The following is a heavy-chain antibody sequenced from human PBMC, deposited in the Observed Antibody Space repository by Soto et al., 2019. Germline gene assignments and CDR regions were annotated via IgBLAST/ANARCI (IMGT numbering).Heavy chain of an antibody. D-gene: IGHD3-22*01. CDR3: ARGGYFDSSNYLAY. CDR1: GYTFTSYG. CDR2: INPGNGNT. J-gene: IGHJ4*02. V-gene: IGHV1-3*01. Sequence: AAVKVSCKASGYTFTSYGINWVRQAPGRGLEWMGWINPGNGNTKYSQQFQGRVIIDRDTSASTAYMELSSLRSEDTAVYYCARGGYFDSSNYLAYWGLGTLVTVSS.